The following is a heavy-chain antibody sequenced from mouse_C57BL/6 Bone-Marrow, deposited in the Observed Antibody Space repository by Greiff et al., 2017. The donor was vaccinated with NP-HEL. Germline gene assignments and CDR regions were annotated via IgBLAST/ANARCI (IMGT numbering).Heavy chain of an antibody. J-gene: IGHJ4*01. CDR2: ISYDGSN. D-gene: IGHD1-1*01. CDR1: GYSITSGYY. CDR3: AGVGTTVVATCNYAMDY. V-gene: IGHV3-6*01. Sequence: DVQLQESGPGLVKPSQSLSLTCSVTGYSITSGYYWNWIRQFPGNKLEWMGYISYDGSNNYNPTLKNRNSITRDTSKNQFFLKLNSVTTEDTATYYCAGVGTTVVATCNYAMDYWGQGTSVTVSS.